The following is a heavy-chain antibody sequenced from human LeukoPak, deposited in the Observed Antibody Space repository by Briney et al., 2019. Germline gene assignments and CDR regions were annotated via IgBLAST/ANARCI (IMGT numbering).Heavy chain of an antibody. Sequence: GASVKVSCKASGYTFTGYYMHWVRQAPGQGLEWMGRINPNSGGTNYAQKFQGRVTMTRDTSISTAYMELSRLRSDDTAVYYCAREASYCGGDCYSYSDYWGQGTLVTVSS. CDR2: INPNSGGT. D-gene: IGHD2-21*02. CDR3: AREASYCGGDCYSYSDY. CDR1: GYTFTGYY. J-gene: IGHJ4*02. V-gene: IGHV1-2*06.